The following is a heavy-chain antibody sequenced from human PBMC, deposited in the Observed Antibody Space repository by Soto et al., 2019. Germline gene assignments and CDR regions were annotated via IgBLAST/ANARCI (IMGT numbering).Heavy chain of an antibody. CDR3: AKVDSSSSFQGFTLRSNYYFDY. CDR1: GFTFSSYA. D-gene: IGHD6-6*01. Sequence: EVQLLESGGGLVQPGGSLRLSCAASGFTFSSYAMSWVRQAPGKGLEWVSAISGSGGSTYYADSVKGRFTISRDNSKNTLYLQMNSLRAEDTAVYYCAKVDSSSSFQGFTLRSNYYFDYWGQGTLVTVSS. CDR2: ISGSGGST. V-gene: IGHV3-23*01. J-gene: IGHJ4*02.